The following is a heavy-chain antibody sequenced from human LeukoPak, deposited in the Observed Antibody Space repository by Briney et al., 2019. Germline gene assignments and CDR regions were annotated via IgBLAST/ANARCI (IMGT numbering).Heavy chain of an antibody. J-gene: IGHJ4*02. CDR3: AKPRTTVTTFPFDY. CDR2: ISGSGGST. Sequence: GGSLRLPCAASGFTFSSYTMSWVRQAPGKGLEWVSAISGSGGSTYYADSVKGRFTISRDNSKNTLYLQMNSLRAEDTAVYYCAKPRTTVTTFPFDYWGQGTLVTVSS. D-gene: IGHD4-11*01. CDR1: GFTFSSYT. V-gene: IGHV3-23*01.